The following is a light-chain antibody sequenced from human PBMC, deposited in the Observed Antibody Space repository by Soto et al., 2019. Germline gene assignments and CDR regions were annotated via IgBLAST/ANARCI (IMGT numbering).Light chain of an antibody. J-gene: IGKJ4*01. V-gene: IGKV1-9*01. Sequence: DIQLTQSPSFLSASVGDTVTITCRASQGIASYLAWYHQKPGKAPKLLIYSASTLQSGVPSRFSGSGSGTEFTLTISSLQPEDFATYYCQQLNSYPPAFGGGTKVEIK. CDR3: QQLNSYPPA. CDR2: SAS. CDR1: QGIASY.